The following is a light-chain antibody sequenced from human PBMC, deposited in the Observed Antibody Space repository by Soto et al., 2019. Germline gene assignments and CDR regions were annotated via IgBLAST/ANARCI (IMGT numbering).Light chain of an antibody. J-gene: IGKJ2*01. CDR1: QSVSSY. Sequence: EIVLTQSPATLSLSPGERATLSCRASQSVSSYLAWYQHKPGQAPRLLIYDASKRATGIPARFSGSGSGTDFTLHISNLEPGDLADYYGQQGSNWYTFGQGTELEIK. V-gene: IGKV3-11*01. CDR3: QQGSNWYT. CDR2: DAS.